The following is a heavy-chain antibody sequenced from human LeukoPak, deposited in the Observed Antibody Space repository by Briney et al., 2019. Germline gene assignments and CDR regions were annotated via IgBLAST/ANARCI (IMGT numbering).Heavy chain of an antibody. CDR3: ARPSAAYCGGDCNIDY. Sequence: GRSLRLSCAASGFTLSSYAMHWVRQAPGKGLEWVAVISYDGSNKYYADSVKGRFTISRDNSKNTLYLQMNSLRAEGTAVYYCARPSAAYCGGDCNIDYWGQGTLVTVSS. CDR1: GFTLSSYA. J-gene: IGHJ4*02. CDR2: ISYDGSNK. V-gene: IGHV3-30*04. D-gene: IGHD2-21*02.